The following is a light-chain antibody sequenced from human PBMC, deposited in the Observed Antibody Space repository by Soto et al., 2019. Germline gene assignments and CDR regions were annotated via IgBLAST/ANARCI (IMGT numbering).Light chain of an antibody. V-gene: IGKV1-5*01. Sequence: DIRMTQSPSTLSASVGDRVTITCRASQSISSWLAWYQQKPGKAPKLLIYDASSLESGVPSRFSGSGSGTEFTLTISSLQPEDFATFYCQQSYKIPFTFGQGTRLEIK. J-gene: IGKJ5*01. CDR3: QQSYKIPFT. CDR2: DAS. CDR1: QSISSW.